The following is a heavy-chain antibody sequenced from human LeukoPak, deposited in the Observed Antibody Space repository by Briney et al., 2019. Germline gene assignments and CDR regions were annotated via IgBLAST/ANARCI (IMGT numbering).Heavy chain of an antibody. V-gene: IGHV1-2*02. CDR2: IGPHSTFR. CDR1: GFTFTDHY. J-gene: IGHJ4*02. CDR3: VREGEGPLSKDFDY. Sequence: EASVNVSCTSSGFTFTDHYIHWVRQGPGQGLEWMGYIGPHSTFRSPQQEFPGRVTMTMDASTSTAYMELTRLTSADTAVYYCVREGEGPLSKDFDYWGQGTLVTVSS. D-gene: IGHD2-21*01.